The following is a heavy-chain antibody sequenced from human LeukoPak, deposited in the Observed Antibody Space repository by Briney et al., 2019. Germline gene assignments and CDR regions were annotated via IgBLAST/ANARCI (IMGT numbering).Heavy chain of an antibody. D-gene: IGHD7-27*01. CDR2: IYWDDDK. Sequence: SGPTLVKPTQTLTLTCTFSGFSLSTSGVGVGWIRQPPGKALEWLALIYWDDDKRYSPSLKSRLTITKDTSKNQVVLTMTNMDPVDTATYYCARRLTGNSQLHYFDYWGQGTLVTVSS. CDR1: GFSLSTSGVG. CDR3: ARRLTGNSQLHYFDY. V-gene: IGHV2-5*02. J-gene: IGHJ4*02.